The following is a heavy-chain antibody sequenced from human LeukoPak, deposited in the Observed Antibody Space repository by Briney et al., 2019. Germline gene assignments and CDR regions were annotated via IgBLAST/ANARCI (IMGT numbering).Heavy chain of an antibody. J-gene: IGHJ3*02. CDR3: AKAPRMIVVLDVFDI. CDR1: GFTFDDYA. V-gene: IGHV3-9*01. D-gene: IGHD3-22*01. Sequence: GGSLRLSCAASGFTSGFTFDDYAMHWVRQAPGKGLEWVSGISWNSGSIGYADSVKGRFTISRDNAKNSLYLQMNSLRVEDTALYYCAKAPRMIVVLDVFDIWGQGTMVTVSS. CDR2: ISWNSGSI.